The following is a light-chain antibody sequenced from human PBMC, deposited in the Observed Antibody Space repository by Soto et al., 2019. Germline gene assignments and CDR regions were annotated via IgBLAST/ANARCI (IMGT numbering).Light chain of an antibody. CDR1: QSVSSNY. J-gene: IGKJ1*01. CDR3: QQYGSSGT. CDR2: VAS. V-gene: IGKV3-20*01. Sequence: IVFTQSPGTLSLSPGERATLSCRASQSVSSNYLAWYQPKPGKAPRLLIYVASNRATGIPDRLSGSGSGTDFTLTISRLEPEDSAVYYCQQYGSSGTFGQGTKVDIK.